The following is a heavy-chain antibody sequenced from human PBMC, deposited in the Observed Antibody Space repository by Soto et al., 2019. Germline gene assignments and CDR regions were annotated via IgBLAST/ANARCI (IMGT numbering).Heavy chain of an antibody. CDR2: IYYSGST. J-gene: IGHJ6*02. CDR3: ARGTIGDGMDV. Sequence: SETLSLTCTVSGGSIRSYYWSLIRQPPGKGLEWIGYIYYSGSTNYNPSLKSRVTISVDTSKNQFSLKLSSVTAADTAVYYCARGTIGDGMDVWGQGSTVTVSS. CDR1: GGSIRSYY. V-gene: IGHV4-59*01.